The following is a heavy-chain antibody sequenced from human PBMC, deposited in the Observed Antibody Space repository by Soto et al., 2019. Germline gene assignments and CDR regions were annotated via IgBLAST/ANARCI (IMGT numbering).Heavy chain of an antibody. CDR3: VRDRPHNWFDP. V-gene: IGHV3-74*01. J-gene: IGHJ5*02. CDR1: GFTLRSYW. CDR2: IDTDGSRT. D-gene: IGHD6-6*01. Sequence: EVQLVESGGGLVQPGGSLRLSCAASGFTLRSYWMHWVRQAPGKGPMWVSRIDTDGSRTTYADSVKGRFTISRDNAKNMMYLQMNSLRAEDMAVYYCVRDRPHNWFDPWGQGTLVTVSS.